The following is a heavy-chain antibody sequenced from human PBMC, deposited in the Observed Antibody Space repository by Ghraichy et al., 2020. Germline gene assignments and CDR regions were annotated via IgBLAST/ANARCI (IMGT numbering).Heavy chain of an antibody. D-gene: IGHD3-22*01. V-gene: IGHV4-59*01. CDR2: IYYSGST. CDR1: GGSISSYY. Sequence: SETLSLTCTVSGGSISSYYWSWIRQPPGKGLELIGYIYYSGSTNYNPSLKSRVTISVDTSKNQFSLKLSSVTAADTAVYYCARVGYDSSGYYGLSYYFDYWGQGTLVTVSS. CDR3: ARVGYDSSGYYGLSYYFDY. J-gene: IGHJ4*02.